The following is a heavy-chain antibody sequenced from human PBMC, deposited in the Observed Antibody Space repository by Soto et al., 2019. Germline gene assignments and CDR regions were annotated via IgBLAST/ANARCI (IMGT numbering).Heavy chain of an antibody. Sequence: GGSLRLSCSASGFTFSEYSMHWVRQALGKGLQYVSTISSDGDIIYYADSVKGRFTISRDNSKNTLYLQMNSLRPEDTSVYYCVKVSTFYDILTGYYSTNFFDPWGQGTLVTVSS. CDR2: ISSDGDII. CDR3: VKVSTFYDILTGYYSTNFFDP. CDR1: GFTFSEYS. V-gene: IGHV3-64D*06. J-gene: IGHJ5*02. D-gene: IGHD3-9*01.